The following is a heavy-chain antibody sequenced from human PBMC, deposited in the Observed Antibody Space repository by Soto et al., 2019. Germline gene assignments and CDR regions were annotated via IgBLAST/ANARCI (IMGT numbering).Heavy chain of an antibody. CDR2: ISSSSSYT. Sequence: PGGSLRLSCAACGFTFSDYYMSWIRQAPGKGLEWVSYISSSSSYTNYADSVKGRFTISRDNAKNSLYLQMNSLRAEDTAVYYCARDLGGGWFDPWGQGTLVTVSS. CDR3: ARDLGGGWFDP. J-gene: IGHJ5*02. CDR1: GFTFSDYY. V-gene: IGHV3-11*06. D-gene: IGHD3-16*01.